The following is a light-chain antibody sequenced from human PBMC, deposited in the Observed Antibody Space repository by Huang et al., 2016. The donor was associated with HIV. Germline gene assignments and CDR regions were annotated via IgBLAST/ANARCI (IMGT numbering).Light chain of an antibody. CDR2: GAS. CDR1: QSVSGE. Sequence: EIVMTQSPATLSVSPGESATLSCRASQSVSGELAWYQQKPGQAPRLLIYGASARVPGIPDRFSGSGSGTEFTLTISSLQSEDFAVYYCQQYDNWPPLTFGGGTKVDIK. CDR3: QQYDNWPPLT. V-gene: IGKV3-15*01. J-gene: IGKJ4*01.